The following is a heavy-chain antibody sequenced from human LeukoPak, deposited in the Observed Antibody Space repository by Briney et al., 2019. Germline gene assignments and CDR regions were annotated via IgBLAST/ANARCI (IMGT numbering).Heavy chain of an antibody. J-gene: IGHJ4*02. CDR2: IYYSGST. D-gene: IGHD4-11*01. V-gene: IGHV4-59*08. CDR1: GGSISSYY. Sequence: KSSETLSLTCTVSGGSISSYYWSWIRQPPGKGLEWIGYIYYSGSTNYNPSLKSRVTISVDTSKNQFSLKLSSVTAADTAVYYCARPSTYSNYVFDYWGQGTLVTVSS. CDR3: ARPSTYSNYVFDY.